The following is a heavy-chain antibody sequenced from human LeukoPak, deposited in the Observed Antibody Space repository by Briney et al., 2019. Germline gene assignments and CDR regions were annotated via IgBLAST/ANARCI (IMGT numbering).Heavy chain of an antibody. CDR3: ARGGSRARYSSGWPNWFDP. J-gene: IGHJ5*02. D-gene: IGHD6-19*01. CDR1: GGSISRYY. CDR2: IYYSGST. V-gene: IGHV4-59*01. Sequence: PSETLSLTRPVSGGSISRYYWRWIRQPPGKGLEGVGYIYYSGSTNYNPSLMSRVTISVDTSKNQFSLKLSSVTAADTAVYYCARGGSRARYSSGWPNWFDPWGQGTLVTVSS.